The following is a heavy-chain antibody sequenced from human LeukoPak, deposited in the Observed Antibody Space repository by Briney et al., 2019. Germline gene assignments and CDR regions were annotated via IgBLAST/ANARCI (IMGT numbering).Heavy chain of an antibody. J-gene: IGHJ4*02. Sequence: SETQSLTCAVSGSPINSSNWWSWVRQPPGKGLEWIGEIYHSGSTNYNPSLKSRVNISVDKSKNQFSLNLDSVTAADTAVYYCARDGPGRLYYFVYWGEGTLVTVSP. V-gene: IGHV4-4*02. D-gene: IGHD1-26*01. CDR1: GSPINSSNW. CDR3: ARDGPGRLYYFVY. CDR2: IYHSGST.